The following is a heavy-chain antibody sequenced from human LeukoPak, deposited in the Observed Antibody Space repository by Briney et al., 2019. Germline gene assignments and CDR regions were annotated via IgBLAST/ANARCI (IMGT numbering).Heavy chain of an antibody. D-gene: IGHD5-12*01. CDR3: ARVGGYDYEYYFDY. J-gene: IGHJ4*02. CDR1: GGSISSYY. CDR2: IYYSGST. V-gene: IGHV4-59*01. Sequence: SETLSLTCTVSGGSISSYYWSWIRQPPGKGLEWTGYIYYSGSTNYNPSLKSRVTISVDTSKNQFSLKLSSVTTADTAVYYCARVGGYDYEYYFDYWGQGTLVTVSS.